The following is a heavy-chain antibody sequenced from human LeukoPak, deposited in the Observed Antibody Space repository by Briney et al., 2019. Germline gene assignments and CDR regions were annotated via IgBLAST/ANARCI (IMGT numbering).Heavy chain of an antibody. J-gene: IGHJ2*01. CDR1: GGSFSGYY. V-gene: IGHV4-34*01. CDR2: INHSGST. CDR3: ARYPGGYWYFDL. D-gene: IGHD1-1*01. Sequence: PSETLSLTCAVYGGSFSGYYWSWIRQPPGKGLEWIGEINHSGSTNYNPSLKSRVTISVDTSKNQFSLKLSSVTAADTAVYYCARYPGGYWYFDLWGRGTLVTVSS.